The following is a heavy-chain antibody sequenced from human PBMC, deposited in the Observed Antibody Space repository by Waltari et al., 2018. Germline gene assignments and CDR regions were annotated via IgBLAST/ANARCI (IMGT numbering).Heavy chain of an antibody. D-gene: IGHD3-10*01. Sequence: QVQLVQSGAEVKKPGASVKVSCKASGYTFTSYDINWVRQATGQGLEWMGWMNPNSGNTGYAQKFQGRVTMTRNTSISTAYMELSSLRSEDTAVYYCARGSVEVRGVIENDAFDIWGQGTMVTVSS. CDR3: ARGSVEVRGVIENDAFDI. V-gene: IGHV1-8*01. J-gene: IGHJ3*02. CDR2: MNPNSGNT. CDR1: GYTFTSYD.